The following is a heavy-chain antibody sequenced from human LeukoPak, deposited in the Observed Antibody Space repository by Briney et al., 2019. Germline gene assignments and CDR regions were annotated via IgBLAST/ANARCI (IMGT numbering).Heavy chain of an antibody. J-gene: IGHJ6*02. CDR3: ARGLSHDILTGYYSGMDV. Sequence: PSETLSLTCAVYGGPFSGYYWSWIRQPPGKGLEWIGEINHSGSTNYNPSLKSRVTISVDTSKNQFSLKLSSVTAADTAVYYCARGLSHDILTGYYSGMDVWGQGTTVTVSS. V-gene: IGHV4-34*01. CDR1: GGPFSGYY. CDR2: INHSGST. D-gene: IGHD3-9*01.